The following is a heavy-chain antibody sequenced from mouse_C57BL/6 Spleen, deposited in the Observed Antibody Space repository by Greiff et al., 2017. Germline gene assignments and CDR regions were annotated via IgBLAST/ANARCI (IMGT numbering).Heavy chain of an antibody. D-gene: IGHD1-1*01. CDR1: GFNIKDYY. V-gene: IGHV14-1*01. J-gene: IGHJ1*03. Sequence: VQLQQSGAELVRPGASVKLSCTASGFNIKDYYMHWVKQRPEQGLEWIGRIDPEDGDTEYAAKFQGKATMTADTSSNTAYLQLSILASEDTAVYNCTIPAGPPCYGSSRWYYGGWGTGATVTVAS. CDR2: IDPEDGDT. CDR3: TIPAGPPCYGSSRWYYGG.